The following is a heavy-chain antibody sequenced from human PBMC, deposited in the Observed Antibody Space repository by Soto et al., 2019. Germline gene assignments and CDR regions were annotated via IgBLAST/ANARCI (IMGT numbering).Heavy chain of an antibody. Sequence: QVQLVESGGGVVQPGRSLRLSCAASGFTFSSYAMHWVRQAPGKGLEWVAVISYDGSNKYYADYVKGRFTISRDNSKNTLYLQMNSLRAEDTAVYYCARATSGWYKDAFDIWGQGTMVTVSS. CDR1: GFTFSSYA. CDR2: ISYDGSNK. V-gene: IGHV3-30-3*01. J-gene: IGHJ3*02. D-gene: IGHD6-19*01. CDR3: ARATSGWYKDAFDI.